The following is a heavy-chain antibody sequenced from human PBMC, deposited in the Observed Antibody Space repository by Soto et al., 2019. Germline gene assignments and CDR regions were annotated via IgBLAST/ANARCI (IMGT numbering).Heavy chain of an antibody. J-gene: IGHJ6*02. CDR2: ISYDGSNK. V-gene: IGHV3-30*18. Sequence: PGGSLRLSCAASGFTFSSYGMHWVRQAPGKGLEWVAVISYDGSNKYYADSVKGRFTISRDNSENTLYLQMNSLRAEDTAVYYCAKDLSGYCTNGVCYTPPDYYYGMDVWSQGTTVTVSS. D-gene: IGHD2-8*01. CDR3: AKDLSGYCTNGVCYTPPDYYYGMDV. CDR1: GFTFSSYG.